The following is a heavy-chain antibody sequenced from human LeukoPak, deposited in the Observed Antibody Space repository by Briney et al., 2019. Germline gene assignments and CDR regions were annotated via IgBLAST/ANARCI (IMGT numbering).Heavy chain of an antibody. V-gene: IGHV4-30-4*01. CDR3: ASGTGGGMDV. D-gene: IGHD2-8*02. CDR2: IYYSGST. Sequence: SETLSLTCTVSGGSISSGDYYWSWIRQPPRKGLEWIGYIYYSGSTYYNPSLKSRVTISVDKSKNQFSLKLSSVTAADTAVYYCASGTGGGMDVWGQGTMVIVSS. J-gene: IGHJ6*02. CDR1: GGSISSGDYY.